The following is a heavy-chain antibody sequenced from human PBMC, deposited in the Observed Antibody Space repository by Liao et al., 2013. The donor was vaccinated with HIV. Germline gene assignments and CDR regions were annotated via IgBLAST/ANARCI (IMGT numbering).Heavy chain of an antibody. V-gene: IGHV4-59*01. CDR3: ARVAVSGFYYYMDV. D-gene: IGHD4-11*01. CDR1: GDSITSYY. CDR2: IFHRGNT. J-gene: IGHJ6*03. Sequence: QVQLQEWGPGLVRPSETLSLTCLVSGDSITSYYWSWIRRSPGRGLEWVGFIFHRGNTYYNPSLKSRLTISLDPSRNQVSLELTSVTAADTAVYYCARVAVSGFYYYMDVWGKGTTVTVSS.